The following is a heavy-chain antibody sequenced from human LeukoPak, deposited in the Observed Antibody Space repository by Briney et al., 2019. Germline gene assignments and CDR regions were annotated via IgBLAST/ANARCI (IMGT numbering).Heavy chain of an antibody. Sequence: SETLSLTCTVSGGSISSGGYYWSWIRQHPGKGLEWIGYIYYSGSTYYNPSLKSRVTISVDTSKNQFSLKLSSVTAADTAVYYCARDIVVVPAATDAFDIWGQGTMVTVSS. CDR1: GGSISSGGYY. CDR2: IYYSGST. J-gene: IGHJ3*02. CDR3: ARDIVVVPAATDAFDI. D-gene: IGHD2-2*01. V-gene: IGHV4-31*03.